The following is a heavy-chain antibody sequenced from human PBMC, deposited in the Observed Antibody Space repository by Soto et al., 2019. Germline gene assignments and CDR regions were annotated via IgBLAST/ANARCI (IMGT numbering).Heavy chain of an antibody. V-gene: IGHV1-69*08. CDR3: ARDDPHYCDSY. D-gene: IGHD3-22*01. CDR1: GGTFSSYT. CDR2: IIPILGIA. J-gene: IGHJ4*02. Sequence: QVQLAQSGAEVKKPGSSVKVSCKASGGTFSSYTISWVRQAPGQGLEWMGRIIPILGIANYAQKFQGRVTITADKSTSTAYMELSSLRSEDTAVYYCARDDPHYCDSYWGQGTLVTVSS.